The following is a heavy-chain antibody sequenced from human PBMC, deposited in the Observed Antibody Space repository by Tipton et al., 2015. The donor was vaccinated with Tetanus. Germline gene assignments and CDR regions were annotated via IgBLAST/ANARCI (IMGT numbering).Heavy chain of an antibody. CDR1: GGTFRKYA. CDR3: ARLGGIQRHFDR. Sequence: QLVQSGAEMKKPGSSVKVSCKASGGTFRKYALNWVRQAPGQGLEWMGWINPNGGGTRFTQTVKGRATMTRDTSTSTVYLELNRLIYNATAVYCCARLGGIQRHFDRWGPGTLVIVSS. J-gene: IGHJ2*01. D-gene: IGHD6-25*01. V-gene: IGHV1-2*02. CDR2: INPNGGGT.